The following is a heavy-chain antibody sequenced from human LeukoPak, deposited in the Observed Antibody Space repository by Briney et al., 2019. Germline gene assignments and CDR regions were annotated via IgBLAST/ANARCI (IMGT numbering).Heavy chain of an antibody. J-gene: IGHJ4*02. V-gene: IGHV1-46*01. D-gene: IGHD4-23*01. CDR1: GYTFTSYY. CDR2: HNPSGGSS. Sequence: GASLKVSCKASGYTFTSYYMHWVRQAPGQGLEWMGIHNPSGGSSAYAQKFQGRVTMTRDTSTSTVYMDLSSLTSDDTAVYYCARGFGGKVTPDDNWGQGTLVTVSS. CDR3: ARGFGGKVTPDDN.